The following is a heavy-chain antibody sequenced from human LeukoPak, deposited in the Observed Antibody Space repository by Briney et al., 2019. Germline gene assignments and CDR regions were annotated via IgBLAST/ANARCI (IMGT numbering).Heavy chain of an antibody. CDR1: GYSISSGYY. CDR2: IYHSGST. Sequence: SETLSLTCAVSGYSISSGYYWGWIRQPPGKGLEWIGRIYHSGSTYSNPSLKSRVTISVDTSKNQFSLKLSSVTAADTAVYYCARDRGITIVRGVINWFDPWGQGTLVTVSS. CDR3: ARDRGITIVRGVINWFDP. J-gene: IGHJ5*02. V-gene: IGHV4-38-2*02. D-gene: IGHD3-10*01.